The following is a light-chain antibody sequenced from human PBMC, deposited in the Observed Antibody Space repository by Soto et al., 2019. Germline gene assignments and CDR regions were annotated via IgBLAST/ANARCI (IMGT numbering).Light chain of an antibody. Sequence: EIVLTQSPATLSLSPGERATLSCRAGQSVSSYLAWYQQKPGQAPRLLIYDASTRATGIPARFSGSGSGTDFTLTISSLQSEDFAVYYCQQYDNWPPITFGQGTRLEIK. CDR1: QSVSSY. CDR3: QQYDNWPPIT. J-gene: IGKJ5*01. V-gene: IGKV3-11*01. CDR2: DAS.